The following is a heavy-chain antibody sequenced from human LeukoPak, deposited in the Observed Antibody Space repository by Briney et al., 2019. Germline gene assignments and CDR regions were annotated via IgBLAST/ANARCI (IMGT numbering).Heavy chain of an antibody. CDR3: AKSDYGYYFDY. Sequence: GGSLRLSCAASGFTFSRYDMSWVRQAPGKGVEWVSAVTASGVDTFYADSVKGRFTVSRDNSKNTLYLHMNSLRAEDTAVYYCAKSDYGYYFDYWGQGILVTVSS. J-gene: IGHJ4*02. CDR1: GFTFSRYD. V-gene: IGHV3-23*01. CDR2: VTASGVDT. D-gene: IGHD4-17*01.